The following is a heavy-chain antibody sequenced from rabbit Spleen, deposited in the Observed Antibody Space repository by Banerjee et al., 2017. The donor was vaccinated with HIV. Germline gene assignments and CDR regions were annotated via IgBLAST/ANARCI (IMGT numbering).Heavy chain of an antibody. D-gene: IGHD1-1*01. J-gene: IGHJ4*01. V-gene: IGHV1S45*01. CDR1: GFSFSNKAV. CDR3: ARRDGTTTNGYYPFNL. CDR2: INAVTGKA. Sequence: EQLEESGGGLVKPEGSLKLSCKASGFSFSNKAVMCWVRQAPGKGLEWIACINAVTGKAVYANWAKGRFTFSKTSSTTVILQMTSLTAADTATYFCARRDGTTTNGYYPFNLWGQGTLVTVS.